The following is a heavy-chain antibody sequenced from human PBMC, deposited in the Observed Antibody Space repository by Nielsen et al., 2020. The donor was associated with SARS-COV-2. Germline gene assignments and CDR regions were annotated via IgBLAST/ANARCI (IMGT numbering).Heavy chain of an antibody. Sequence: GGSLRLSCAASGFTFSSYAMSWVRQAPGKGLEWVSAISGSGGSTYYADSVKGRFTISRDNARNSLYLQMNSLRDEDTAVYLCAGAATTATSVIGYWGQGTLVTVSS. CDR1: GFTFSSYA. D-gene: IGHD4-17*01. CDR2: ISGSGGST. V-gene: IGHV3-23*01. CDR3: AGAATTATSVIGY. J-gene: IGHJ4*02.